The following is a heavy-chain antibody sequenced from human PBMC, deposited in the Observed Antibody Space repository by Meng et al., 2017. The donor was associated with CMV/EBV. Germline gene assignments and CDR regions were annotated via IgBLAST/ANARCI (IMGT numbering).Heavy chain of an antibody. V-gene: IGHV1-18*01. CDR2: ISGYNGNI. J-gene: IGHJ5*02. D-gene: IGHD4-11*01. Sequence: ASVKVSCKASGYTFTNYGVSWVRQAPGQGLEWMGWISGYNGNINYAQKFQGRVTMTTDKSTSTAYMELRSLRSDDTAVYYCARTGGLHYRVAYDWFDPWGQGTLVTVSS. CDR1: GYTFTNYG. CDR3: ARTGGLHYRVAYDWFDP.